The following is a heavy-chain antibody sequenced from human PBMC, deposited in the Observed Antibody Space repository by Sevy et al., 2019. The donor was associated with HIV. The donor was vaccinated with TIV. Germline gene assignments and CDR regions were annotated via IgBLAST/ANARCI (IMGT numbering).Heavy chain of an antibody. D-gene: IGHD2-2*02. CDR2: FDPEDGER. J-gene: IGHJ4*02. Sequence: ASVKVSCKSSGYTLTELSMHWVRQAPGKGLEWMGGFDPEDGERIYAQMFQGRVTMIEDTSADTAYMELSILRSEDSAVYYCATGFPGEYPECGSFRCYTDYSDQWGQGTLVTVSS. CDR1: GYTLTELS. V-gene: IGHV1-24*01. CDR3: ATGFPGEYPECGSFRCYTDYSDQ.